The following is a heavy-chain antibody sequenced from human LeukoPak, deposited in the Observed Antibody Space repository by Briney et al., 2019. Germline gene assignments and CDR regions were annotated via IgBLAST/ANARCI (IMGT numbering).Heavy chain of an antibody. CDR3: VSFYETY. CDR1: GNYW. Sequence: GGSLRLSCAASGNYWMHWVRQAPGKGLVWVSHINSDGSWTSYADSVKGRFTISKDNTKSTVYLQMNNLRAEDTAVYYCVSFYETYWGRGTLVTVSS. D-gene: IGHD2-2*01. V-gene: IGHV3-74*01. J-gene: IGHJ4*02. CDR2: INSDGSWT.